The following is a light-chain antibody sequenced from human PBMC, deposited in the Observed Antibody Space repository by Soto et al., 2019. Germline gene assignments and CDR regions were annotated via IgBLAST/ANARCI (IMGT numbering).Light chain of an antibody. V-gene: IGKV2-28*01. J-gene: IGKJ1*01. CDR3: MQALQTPPGT. Sequence: DIVMTQSPLSLPVTPGEPASISCRSSQSLLHSNGYNSLDWYLQKPGQSPQLLIYLGSNRASGVTDRFSGSGSGTDFTLKISRVEAADVGVYYCMQALQTPPGTVGQGTKVEIK. CDR2: LGS. CDR1: QSLLHSNGYNS.